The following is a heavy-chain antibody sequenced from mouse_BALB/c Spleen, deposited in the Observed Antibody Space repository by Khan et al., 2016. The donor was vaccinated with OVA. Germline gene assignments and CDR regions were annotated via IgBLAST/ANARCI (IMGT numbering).Heavy chain of an antibody. CDR2: ISSGDSYT. CDR1: GFTFSTFG. J-gene: IGHJ3*01. V-gene: IGHV5-6*01. Sequence: EVELVESGGDLVKPGGSLKLSCAASGFTFSTFGMSWVRQTPDKRLEWVATISSGDSYTYYPDNVKGRFIISRDNAKNTLDLQMSSLKSEDTAMYYCTRLVYYYNSGGFAYWGQGTLVTVSA. D-gene: IGHD1-1*01. CDR3: TRLVYYYNSGGFAY.